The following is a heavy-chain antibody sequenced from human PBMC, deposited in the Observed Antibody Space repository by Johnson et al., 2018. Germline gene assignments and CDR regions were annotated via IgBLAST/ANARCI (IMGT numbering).Heavy chain of an antibody. V-gene: IGHV3-30*18. Sequence: QVQLVQSGGGVVQPGRSLRLSCAASGFTFSSYGVYWVRQAPGKGLEWVAVISYDGSNKYYADSVKGRFTISRDNSKNTLYLQMTSLGAEDTAVYYFAKFGGGRSNWNYVLDAFDIWGQGTMVTVSS. CDR2: ISYDGSNK. CDR3: AKFGGGRSNWNYVLDAFDI. J-gene: IGHJ3*02. D-gene: IGHD1-7*01. CDR1: GFTFSSYG.